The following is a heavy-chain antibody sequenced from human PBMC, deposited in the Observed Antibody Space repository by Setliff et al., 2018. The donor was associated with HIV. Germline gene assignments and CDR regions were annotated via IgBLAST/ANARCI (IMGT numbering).Heavy chain of an antibody. CDR3: ARDQSDWFY. CDR1: GGSISSHY. D-gene: IGHD3-3*01. Sequence: PSETLSLTCTVSGGSISSHYWSWIRQSPGRGLEWIGEVNHRGTTNYSPSLKSRASISVDASRDQFSLQLTSVTAADTAVYYCARDQSDWFYWGQGTLVTVSS. J-gene: IGHJ4*02. CDR2: VNHRGTT. V-gene: IGHV4-34*01.